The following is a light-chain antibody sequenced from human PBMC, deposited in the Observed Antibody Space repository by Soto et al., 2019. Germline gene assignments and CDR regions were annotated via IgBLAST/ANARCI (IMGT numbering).Light chain of an antibody. Sequence: EIVLTQSPGTLSLSPGERATLSCRASQSVSRSYLAWYQQKPGQAPRLPIYGASIRATGIPDRFSGSGSGTDFTLTISRLEPEDFAVYYCQQYDSSYTFGQGTKLEIK. CDR2: GAS. CDR1: QSVSRSY. V-gene: IGKV3-20*01. J-gene: IGKJ2*01. CDR3: QQYDSSYT.